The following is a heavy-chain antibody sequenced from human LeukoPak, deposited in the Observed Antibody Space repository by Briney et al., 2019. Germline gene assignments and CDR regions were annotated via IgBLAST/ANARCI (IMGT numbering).Heavy chain of an antibody. V-gene: IGHV5-51*01. J-gene: IGHJ4*02. CDR3: ARQGSSGYHGVFYFDY. CDR1: GSPSTTYW. Sequence: GESLQISCQGSGSPSTTYWIGWVRQMPGKGLEWMGIISPGDSDATYSPSFQGQVTISADESVSTAYLQWSSLKASDTAMYYCARQGSSGYHGVFYFDYWGQGTLVSVSS. D-gene: IGHD3-22*01. CDR2: ISPGDSDA.